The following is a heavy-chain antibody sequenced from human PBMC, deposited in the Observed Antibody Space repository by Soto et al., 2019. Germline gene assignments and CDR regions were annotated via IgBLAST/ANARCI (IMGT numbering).Heavy chain of an antibody. J-gene: IGHJ4*02. CDR1: AFTFNNYA. D-gene: IGHD3-22*01. V-gene: IGHV3-23*01. Sequence: EVQLLESGGGLVQPGGSLSLSCAASAFTFNNYAMSWVRQAPGKGLEWVSGVGGSGRTTYYADSVKGRFTISRDNSNNTLFLQMNSLRAEDTAVYYCAKSRYSDSSGDFYDYWGQGTLVTVSS. CDR3: AKSRYSDSSGDFYDY. CDR2: VGGSGRTT.